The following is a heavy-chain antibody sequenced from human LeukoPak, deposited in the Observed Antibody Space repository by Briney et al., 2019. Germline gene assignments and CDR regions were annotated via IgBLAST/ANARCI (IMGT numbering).Heavy chain of an antibody. CDR2: IFYGGST. J-gene: IGHJ5*02. CDR3: ARRRGRLGYCSGGSCYTPSNWFDP. CDR1: GGSISNYY. D-gene: IGHD2-15*01. V-gene: IGHV4-59*12. Sequence: SETLSLTCTVSGGSISNYYWSWIRQPPGKGLEWIGYIFYGGSTNYNPSLKSRVTISVDTSKNQFSLKLSSVTAADTAVYYCARRRGRLGYCSGGSCYTPSNWFDPWGQGTLVTVSS.